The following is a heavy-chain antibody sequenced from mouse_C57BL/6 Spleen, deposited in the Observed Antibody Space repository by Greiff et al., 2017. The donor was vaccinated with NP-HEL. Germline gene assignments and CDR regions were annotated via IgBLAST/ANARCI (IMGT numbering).Heavy chain of an antibody. CDR2: ISDGGSYT. V-gene: IGHV5-4*01. CDR3: ARGGYEDYDDY. J-gene: IGHJ2*01. D-gene: IGHD2-4*01. CDR1: GFTFSSYA. Sequence: EVQLVESGGGLVKPGGSLKLSCAASGFTFSSYAMSWVRQTPEKRLEWVATISDGGSYTYYPDNVKGRFTISRDNAKNNLYLQMSQLKSEDTAMYYCARGGYEDYDDYWGQGTTLTVSS.